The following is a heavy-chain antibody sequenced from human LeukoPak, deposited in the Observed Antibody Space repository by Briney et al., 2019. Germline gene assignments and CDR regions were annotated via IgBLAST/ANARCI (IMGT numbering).Heavy chain of an antibody. J-gene: IGHJ5*02. CDR2: INPNSGGT. CDR3: ARGDSRRAKFDP. D-gene: IGHD5-12*01. Sequence: ASVIVSCKASGYTFPGYYIHWVRQAPGQGPEWMGWINPNSGGTNYAQKFQGRVTMTRDTSISTAYMELSRLRSDDTAVYYCARGDSRRAKFDPWGQGTLVTVSS. V-gene: IGHV1-2*02. CDR1: GYTFPGYY.